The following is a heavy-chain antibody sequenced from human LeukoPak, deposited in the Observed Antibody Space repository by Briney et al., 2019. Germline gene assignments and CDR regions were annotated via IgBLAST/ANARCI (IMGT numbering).Heavy chain of an antibody. V-gene: IGHV1-69*01. CDR3: ARVSLRIAAAGYFDY. J-gene: IGHJ4*02. CDR1: GGTFSSYA. CDR2: IIPIFGTA. D-gene: IGHD6-13*01. Sequence: GSSVKVSCKASGGTFSSYAISWVRQAPGQGLEWMGGIIPIFGTANYAQKFQGRVTITADESTSTAYMEPSSLRSEDTAVYYCARVSLRIAAAGYFDYWGQGTLVTVSS.